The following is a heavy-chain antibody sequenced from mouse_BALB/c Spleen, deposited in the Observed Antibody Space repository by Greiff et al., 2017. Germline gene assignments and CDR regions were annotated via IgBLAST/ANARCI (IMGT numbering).Heavy chain of an antibody. CDR3: AYGLFDY. Sequence: QVQLQQSGAELAKPGASVKMSCKASGYTFTSYWMHWVKQRPGQGLEWIGYINPSTGYTEYNQKFKGKATLTVDKSSSTAYMELRSLTSEDSAVYYCAYGLFDYWGQGTTLTVSS. CDR2: INPSTGYT. CDR1: GYTFTSYW. V-gene: IGHV1-7*01. D-gene: IGHD1-2*01. J-gene: IGHJ2*01.